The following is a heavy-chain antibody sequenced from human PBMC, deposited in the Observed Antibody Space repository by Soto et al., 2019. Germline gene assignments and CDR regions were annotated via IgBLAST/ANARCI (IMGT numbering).Heavy chain of an antibody. J-gene: IGHJ6*02. CDR1: GGTFSSYA. D-gene: IGHD3-3*01. CDR2: IIPIFGTA. Sequence: ASVKVSCKASGGTFSSYAISWVRQAPGQGLEWMGGIIPIFGTANYAQKFQGRVTITADESTSTAYMELSSLRSEDTAVYYCARGSTIFGVVIKDGMDVWGQGTTVTVSS. CDR3: ARGSTIFGVVIKDGMDV. V-gene: IGHV1-69*13.